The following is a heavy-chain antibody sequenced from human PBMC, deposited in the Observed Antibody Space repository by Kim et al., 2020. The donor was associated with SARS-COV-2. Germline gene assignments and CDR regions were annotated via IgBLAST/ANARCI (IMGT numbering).Heavy chain of an antibody. V-gene: IGHV3-30*18. J-gene: IGHJ5*02. CDR1: GLPFRNYG. CDR2: ISYDGTIQ. CDR3: AKGPIGVVPGGKMWLDP. D-gene: IGHD2-2*01. Sequence: GGSLRLSCAASGLPFRNYGMHWVRQAPGKGLEWVADISYDGTIQYYGDSVEGRFTISRDNSKNTLYLQMNSLRLEDTAVYYCAKGPIGVVPGGKMWLDPWGQGTLVTVSS.